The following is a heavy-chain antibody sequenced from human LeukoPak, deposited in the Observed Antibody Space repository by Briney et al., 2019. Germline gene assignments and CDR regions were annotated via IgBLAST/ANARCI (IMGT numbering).Heavy chain of an antibody. D-gene: IGHD6-19*01. V-gene: IGHV3-7*04. CDR2: MKEDGSEK. CDR1: GFTFSSYA. J-gene: IGHJ4*02. Sequence: GGSLRLSCAASGFTFSSYAMGWVRQAPGNGLEWVANMKEDGSEKYYVDSVKGRFTISRDNAKNSLYLQMNSLRVEDTAVYYCARYGYTSGLDYWGQGILVTVSS. CDR3: ARYGYTSGLDY.